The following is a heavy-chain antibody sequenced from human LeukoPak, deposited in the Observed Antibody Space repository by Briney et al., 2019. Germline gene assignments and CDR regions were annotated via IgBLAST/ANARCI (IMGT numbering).Heavy chain of an antibody. J-gene: IGHJ4*02. CDR3: TRVGYIDEGIDY. Sequence: GGSLRLSCVASGFPFSSYWMTWVRQAPGKGLEWVANIKQDGSKKSYVDSVKGRFTTSRDNAKNSLYLQMNSLRAEDTAIYYCTRVGYIDEGIDYWGQGTLVTVSS. V-gene: IGHV3-7*04. CDR2: IKQDGSKK. CDR1: GFPFSSYW. D-gene: IGHD5-24*01.